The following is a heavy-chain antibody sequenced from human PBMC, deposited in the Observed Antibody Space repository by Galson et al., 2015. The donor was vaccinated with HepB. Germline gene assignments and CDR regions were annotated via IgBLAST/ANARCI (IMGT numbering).Heavy chain of an antibody. Sequence: SLRLSCAASGFAFGSYWMTWVRQAPGKGLEWVANIKQDGSERYHVDSVKGRFTISRDNAKNSLDLQMNSLRAEDTTVYYCARLFYYYDSSVGFDYWGQGTLVTVSS. CDR3: ARLFYYYDSSVGFDY. CDR2: IKQDGSER. CDR1: GFAFGSYW. J-gene: IGHJ4*02. V-gene: IGHV3-7*03. D-gene: IGHD3-22*01.